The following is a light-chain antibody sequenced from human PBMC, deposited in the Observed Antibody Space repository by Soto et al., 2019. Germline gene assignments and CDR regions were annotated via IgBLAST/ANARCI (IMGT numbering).Light chain of an antibody. CDR1: SSDVGAYDF. CDR2: EVI. V-gene: IGLV2-14*03. CDR3: SSNTTSTTRV. J-gene: IGLJ1*01. Sequence: QSALTQPASVSGSPGQSITISCTGTSSDVGAYDFVSWCQQHPDKAPKLMIYEVIYRPSGVSNRFSGSKSVNTATLTISGLQAEDEGDSSCSSNTTSTTRVFGTGTKVPVL.